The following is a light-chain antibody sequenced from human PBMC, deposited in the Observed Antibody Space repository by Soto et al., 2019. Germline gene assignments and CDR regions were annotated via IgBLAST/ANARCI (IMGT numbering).Light chain of an antibody. J-gene: IGKJ3*01. Sequence: EIVLTQSPATLSLSPGERATLSCRASQSVSSYLAWYQQKPGQAPRLLIYDASNRATGIPARFSGNGSGTDFTLTISSLVPEDFAVYYCQQRSNWLFTFGPGTKVDIK. CDR3: QQRSNWLFT. CDR1: QSVSSY. V-gene: IGKV3-11*01. CDR2: DAS.